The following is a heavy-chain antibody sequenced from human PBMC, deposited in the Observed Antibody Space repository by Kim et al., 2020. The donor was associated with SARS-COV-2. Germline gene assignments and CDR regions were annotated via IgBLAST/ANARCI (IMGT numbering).Heavy chain of an antibody. D-gene: IGHD2-15*01. J-gene: IGHJ6*02. V-gene: IGHV4-34*01. CDR3: ARALDVVLYGMDV. Sequence: NPSLKSRVTISVDTSKNQFSLKLSSVTAADTAVYYCARALDVVLYGMDVWGQGTTVTVSS.